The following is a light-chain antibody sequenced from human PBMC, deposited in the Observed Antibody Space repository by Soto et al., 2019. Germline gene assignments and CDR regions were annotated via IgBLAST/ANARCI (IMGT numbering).Light chain of an antibody. J-gene: IGKJ1*01. CDR3: QQTSAFPRT. Sequence: DIQLTPSPWPVSASVGGSLTIICRASRDISNSLAWYQQTPGKAPKLLVRGASSLHRGVPSRFSGGGAGTEFTRTISSLQPEELATYYCQQTSAFPRTVGQGTKVAIK. CDR2: GAS. CDR1: RDISNS. V-gene: IGKV1-12*01.